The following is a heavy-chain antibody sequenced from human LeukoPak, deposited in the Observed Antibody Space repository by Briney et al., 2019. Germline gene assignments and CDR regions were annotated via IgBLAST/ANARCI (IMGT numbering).Heavy chain of an antibody. Sequence: GGSLRLSCAASGFTFSSYILSWVRQAPGKGLEWVSSISGSSNYIYYADSVKGRFTISRDNAKNSLFLQMNSLRVEDTAVYYCARTGTRGAIRGYYMDVWGKGTTVTISS. CDR3: ARTGTRGAIRGYYMDV. CDR2: ISGSSNYI. J-gene: IGHJ6*03. CDR1: GFTFSSYI. V-gene: IGHV3-21*01. D-gene: IGHD3-10*01.